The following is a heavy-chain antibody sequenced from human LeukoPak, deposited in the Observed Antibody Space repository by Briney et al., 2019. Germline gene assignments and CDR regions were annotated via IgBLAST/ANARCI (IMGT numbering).Heavy chain of an antibody. CDR1: GGTFSSYA. J-gene: IGHJ4*02. D-gene: IGHD3-22*01. V-gene: IGHV1-69*05. CDR3: ARGLTALTYYYDSSGYYYFGY. CDR2: IIPIFGTA. Sequence: ASVKVSCKASGGTFSSYAISWVRLAPGQGLEWMGGIIPIFGTANYAQKFQGRVTITTDESTSTAYMELSSLRSEDTAVYYCARGLTALTYYYDSSGYYYFGYWGQGTLVTVSS.